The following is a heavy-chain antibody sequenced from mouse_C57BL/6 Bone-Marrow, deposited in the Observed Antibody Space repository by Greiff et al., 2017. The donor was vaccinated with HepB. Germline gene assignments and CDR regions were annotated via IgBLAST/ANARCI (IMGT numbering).Heavy chain of an antibody. CDR3: AREGHWDAMDY. Sequence: EVMLVESGGDLVKPGGSLKLSCAASGFTFSSYGMSWVRQTPDKRLEWVATISSGGSYTYYPDSVKGRFTISRDNAKNTLYLQMSSLKSEDTAMYYCAREGHWDAMDYWGQGTSVTVSS. J-gene: IGHJ4*01. CDR2: ISSGGSYT. D-gene: IGHD4-1*01. V-gene: IGHV5-6*01. CDR1: GFTFSSYG.